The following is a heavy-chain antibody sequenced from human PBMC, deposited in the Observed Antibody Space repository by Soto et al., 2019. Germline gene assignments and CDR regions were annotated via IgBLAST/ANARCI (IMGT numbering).Heavy chain of an antibody. CDR1: GFTFSSYG. D-gene: IGHD5-18*01. Sequence: QVQLVESVGGVIQPGMSLRLSCAASGFTFSSYGMHWVRQAPGKGVEWVAVMWYDGSNKYYADSVKGRFTISRDNSKNTLYLQMNSPRVEDTAVYYCARERAYNYGFDYWGQGTLFTVSS. CDR2: MWYDGSNK. CDR3: ARERAYNYGFDY. V-gene: IGHV3-33*01. J-gene: IGHJ4*02.